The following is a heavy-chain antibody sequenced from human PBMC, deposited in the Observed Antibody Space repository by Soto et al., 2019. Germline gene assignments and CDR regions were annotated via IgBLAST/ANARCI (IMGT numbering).Heavy chain of an antibody. V-gene: IGHV4-39*07. CDR3: ARGGWSVDL. D-gene: IGHD6-19*01. CDR1: GGSISSSSSY. CDR2: IYYNGNT. Sequence: SETLSLTCTVSGGSISSSSSYWGWIRQSPEKGLEWVGCIYYNGNTNYNPSLKSRVTMSVDTSKNQFSLKLTSVTSADTAVYFCARGGWSVDLWGQGILVTVSS. J-gene: IGHJ5*02.